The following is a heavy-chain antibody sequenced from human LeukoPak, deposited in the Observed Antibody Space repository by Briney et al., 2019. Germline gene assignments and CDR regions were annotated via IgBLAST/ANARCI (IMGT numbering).Heavy chain of an antibody. CDR1: GFTFSSYS. V-gene: IGHV3-30*02. CDR2: IRYDGSNK. J-gene: IGHJ6*03. CDR3: AKDPYTVVTIHYMDV. D-gene: IGHD4-23*01. Sequence: GGSLRLSCAASGFTFSSYSMNWVRQAPGKGLEWVAFIRYDGSNKYYADSVKGRFTISRDNSKNTLYLQMNSLRAEDTAVYYCAKDPYTVVTIHYMDVWGKGTTVIVSS.